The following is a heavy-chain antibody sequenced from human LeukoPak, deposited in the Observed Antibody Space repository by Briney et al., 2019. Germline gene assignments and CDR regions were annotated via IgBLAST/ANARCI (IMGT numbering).Heavy chain of an antibody. CDR1: GGSFSGYY. CDR2: INHSGST. V-gene: IGHV4-34*01. Sequence: PSETLSLTCAVYGGSFSGYYWSWIRQPPGKGLEWIGEINHSGSTNYNPSLKSRVTISVDTFKNQFSLKLSSVTAADTAVYYCARGVLQPYDYWGQGTLVTVSS. D-gene: IGHD2/OR15-2a*01. CDR3: ARGVLQPYDY. J-gene: IGHJ4*02.